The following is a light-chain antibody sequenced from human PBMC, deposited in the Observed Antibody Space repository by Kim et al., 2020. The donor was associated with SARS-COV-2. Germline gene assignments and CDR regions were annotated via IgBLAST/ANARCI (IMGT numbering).Light chain of an antibody. V-gene: IGKV1-39*01. J-gene: IGKJ1*01. CDR1: QSVITN. CDR3: QQSYITPWT. Sequence: DIQMSQSPSSLSASVGDRVTITCRASQSVITNLNWYQQRPGKAPKLLIYAASNLQFGVPSRFSGSGSGTHLTLTISSLQPEDVATYYCQQSYITPWTFGQGTKVDIK. CDR2: AAS.